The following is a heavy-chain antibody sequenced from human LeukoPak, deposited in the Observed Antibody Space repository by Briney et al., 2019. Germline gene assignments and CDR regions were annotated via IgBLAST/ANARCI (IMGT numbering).Heavy chain of an antibody. V-gene: IGHV3-23*01. CDR1: GFTFSSYA. CDR2: ISGSGGST. CDR3: AKGRYYYDSSDAFEI. J-gene: IGHJ3*02. D-gene: IGHD3-22*01. Sequence: PGGSLRLSCAPSGFTFSSYAMSWVRQAPGKGLEWVSAISGSGGSTYYADSVKGRFTISRDNSKNTLYLQMNNLRAEDTAVYHCAKGRYYYDSSDAFEIWGQGTMVTVSS.